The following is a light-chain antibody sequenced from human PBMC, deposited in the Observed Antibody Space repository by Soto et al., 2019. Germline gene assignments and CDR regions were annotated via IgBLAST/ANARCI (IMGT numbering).Light chain of an antibody. CDR2: DVY. CDR3: CSYAGSNTFYV. Sequence: QSVLPQPRSVSGSPGQSVTISCTGTSSNVGGYNYVSWYQHHPGKAPKLVIYDVYNRPSGVPDRFSGSKSDNTASLTISGLQAEDEADYYCCSYAGSNTFYVFGTGTKVTVL. J-gene: IGLJ1*01. CDR1: SSNVGGYNY. V-gene: IGLV2-11*01.